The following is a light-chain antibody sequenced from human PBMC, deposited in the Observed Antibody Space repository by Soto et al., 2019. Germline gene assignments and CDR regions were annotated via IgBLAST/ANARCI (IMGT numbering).Light chain of an antibody. CDR1: QDIDKN. Sequence: IQLTQSPSSLSASVGDRVTITCQASQDIDKNLNWYQQKPGKAPKLLIYDAYSLQTGVPSRFSGSGSATDFTFTISSLQPEDIATYYCQQYDNLLPITFGQGTRLEIK. CDR3: QQYDNLLPIT. CDR2: DAY. V-gene: IGKV1-33*01. J-gene: IGKJ5*01.